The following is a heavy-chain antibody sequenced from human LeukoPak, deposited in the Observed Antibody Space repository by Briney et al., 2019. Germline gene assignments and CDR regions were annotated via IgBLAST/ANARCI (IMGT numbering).Heavy chain of an antibody. J-gene: IGHJ4*02. CDR3: ARTRSKTITMVLDY. CDR1: GGSFSGYY. D-gene: IGHD3-10*01. V-gene: IGHV4-34*01. CDR2: INHSGSA. Sequence: SETLSLTCAVYGGSFSGYYWGWIRQPPGKGLEWRGEINHSGSANYNPSLKSRVTISVDTSKNQFSLKLSSVTAADTAVYYCARTRSKTITMVLDYWGQGTLVTVSS.